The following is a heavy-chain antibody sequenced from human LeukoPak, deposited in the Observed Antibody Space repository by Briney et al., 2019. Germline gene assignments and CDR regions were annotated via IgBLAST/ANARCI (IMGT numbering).Heavy chain of an antibody. Sequence: ASVKVSCKASGGTFSSYAISWVRQAPGQGLEWMGGIIPIFGTANYAQKFQGRVTITTDESTSTAYMELSSLRSEDTAVYYCARDDPYSSGWYAAFDIWGQGTMVTVSS. D-gene: IGHD6-19*01. CDR1: GGTFSSYA. V-gene: IGHV1-69*05. J-gene: IGHJ3*02. CDR2: IIPIFGTA. CDR3: ARDDPYSSGWYAAFDI.